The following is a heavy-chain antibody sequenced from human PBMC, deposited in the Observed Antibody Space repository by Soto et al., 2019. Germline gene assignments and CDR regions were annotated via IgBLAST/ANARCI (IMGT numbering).Heavy chain of an antibody. Sequence: QVQLVQSGAEVKKPGASVRVSCKASGYTFTSYDIYWVRQATGQGLEWMGWMNPFSGNAVYTQKFQDRVTMTRDTSINTAYMDMSGLRSEDTAVYYCTRGQGNHWGQGSLVTVSS. CDR3: TRGQGNH. J-gene: IGHJ4*02. CDR1: GYTFTSYD. CDR2: MNPFSGNA. V-gene: IGHV1-8*01.